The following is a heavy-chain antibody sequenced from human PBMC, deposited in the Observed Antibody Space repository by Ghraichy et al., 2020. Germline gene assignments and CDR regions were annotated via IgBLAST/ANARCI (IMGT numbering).Heavy chain of an antibody. V-gene: IGHV3-30*02. CDR1: GFDFSRYG. CDR3: AKDPGETVHGYYMDV. Sequence: GGSLRLSCAGSGFDFSRYGMNWVRQAPGKGLEWVAFVYYNGGNQHYSDSVKGRFTISRDNTKSTLFLQMNSLRPEDTAVYYCAKDPGETVHGYYMDVWGKGTAVSVTS. D-gene: IGHD4-17*01. CDR2: VYYNGGNQ. J-gene: IGHJ6*03.